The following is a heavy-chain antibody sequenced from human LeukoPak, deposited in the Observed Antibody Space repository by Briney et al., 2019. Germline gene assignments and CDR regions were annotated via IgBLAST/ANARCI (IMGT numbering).Heavy chain of an antibody. J-gene: IGHJ4*02. CDR1: GFTFSDAW. V-gene: IGHV3-15*01. CDR2: IKSKTDGGTT. Sequence: PGGSLRLSCAASGFTFSDAWMSWVRRAPGKGLEWVGRIKSKTDGGTTDYAAPVKGRFTISRDDSKNTLYLQMNSLKIEDTAVYYCTSHCSGGSCYSANDWGQGTLVTVSS. CDR3: TSHCSGGSCYSAND. D-gene: IGHD2-15*01.